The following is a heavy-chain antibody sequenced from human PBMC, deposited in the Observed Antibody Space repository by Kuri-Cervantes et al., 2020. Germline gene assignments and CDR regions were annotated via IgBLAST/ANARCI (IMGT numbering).Heavy chain of an antibody. CDR1: GGSIGSGDYY. CDR3: ARVTAMVEHGRKYYYYGMDV. CDR2: INHSGST. Sequence: GSLRLSCTVSGGSIGSGDYYWSWIRQPPGKGLEWIGEINHSGSTNYNPSLKSRVTISVDTSKNQFSLKLSSVTAADTAVYYCARVTAMVEHGRKYYYYGMDVWGQGTTVTVSS. J-gene: IGHJ6*02. D-gene: IGHD5-18*01. V-gene: IGHV4-39*07.